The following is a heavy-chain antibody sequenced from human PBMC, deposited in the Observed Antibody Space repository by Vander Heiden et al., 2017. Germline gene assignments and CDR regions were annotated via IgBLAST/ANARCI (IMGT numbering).Heavy chain of an antibody. V-gene: IGHV3-33*01. CDR1: AFPLRNSG. CDR3: ARDGRVRGIIIRPYYYYGMDV. J-gene: IGHJ6*02. CDR2: TWYDGRRK. D-gene: IGHD3-10*01. Sequence: VQLVESGGGVVDPGRSLRLSCAASAFPLRNSGIHWVRQAPGKGLEWVAVTWYDGRRKYFAAPVQDRFSISRDNSKVFLQMNSLRAEDTAVYYCARDGRVRGIIIRPYYYYGMDVWGQGTAVTVSS.